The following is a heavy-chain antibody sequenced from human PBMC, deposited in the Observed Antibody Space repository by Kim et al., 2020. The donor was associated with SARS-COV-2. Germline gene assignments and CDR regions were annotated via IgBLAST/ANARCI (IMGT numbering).Heavy chain of an antibody. CDR3: ASARPILLAAAGPLDY. J-gene: IGHJ4*02. Sequence: GNGRLPISSDNSKNTLYLQMNGLRAEDTAVYYCASARPILLAAAGPLDYWGQGTLVTVSS. V-gene: IGHV3-30*01. D-gene: IGHD6-13*01.